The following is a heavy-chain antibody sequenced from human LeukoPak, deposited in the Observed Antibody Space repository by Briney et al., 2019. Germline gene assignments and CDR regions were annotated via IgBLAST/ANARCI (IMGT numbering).Heavy chain of an antibody. CDR1: GFTLNSFW. J-gene: IGHJ4*02. Sequence: GGSLRLSCAASGFTLNSFWVSWVRQAPGKGLEWVAAIKQDGSEKSYVGSVKGRFTISRDNAENSLYLQMNNLRAEDTAVYYCARASRGETTFLWGQGTMVTVSS. V-gene: IGHV3-7*01. D-gene: IGHD4-17*01. CDR3: ARASRGETTFL. CDR2: IKQDGSEK.